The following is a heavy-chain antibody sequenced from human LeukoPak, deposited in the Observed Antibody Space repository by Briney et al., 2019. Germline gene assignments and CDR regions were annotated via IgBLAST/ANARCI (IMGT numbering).Heavy chain of an antibody. CDR2: ISGSGGST. V-gene: IGHV3-23*01. CDR3: AKDSDYYGRHYMDV. Sequence: GGSLRLSCAASGFTFSSYAITWVRQAPGKGLEWVSGISGSGGSTYYADSVKGRFTISRDNSKNTLYLQMNSLRAEDTAVYYCAKDSDYYGRHYMDVWGKGTTVTISS. J-gene: IGHJ6*03. CDR1: GFTFSSYA. D-gene: IGHD3-10*01.